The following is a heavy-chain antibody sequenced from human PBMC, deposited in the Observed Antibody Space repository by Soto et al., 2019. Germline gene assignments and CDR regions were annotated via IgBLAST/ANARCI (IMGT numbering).Heavy chain of an antibody. Sequence: SETLSLTCNVSGVSISSGGYYWTWIRQHPGKGLEWIGYSYHPGSTYYNPSLKRRVIISVDTSKNQFSLKLSSVTAADTAVYYCASSAYYYGMDVWGQGTTVTVSS. D-gene: IGHD2-21*01. J-gene: IGHJ6*02. CDR3: ASSAYYYGMDV. V-gene: IGHV4-31*03. CDR2: SYHPGST. CDR1: GVSISSGGYY.